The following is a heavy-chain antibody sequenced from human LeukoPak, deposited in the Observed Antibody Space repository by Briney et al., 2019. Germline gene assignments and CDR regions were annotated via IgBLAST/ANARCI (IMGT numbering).Heavy chain of an antibody. V-gene: IGHV4-31*03. J-gene: IGHJ4*02. Sequence: PSQTLSLTCTVSGGSISSGGYYWSWIRQHPGKGLEWIGYIYYSGSTYYNPSLKSRVTISVDTSKNQFSLKLSSVTAADTAVYYCARGDPYDILSISSLIYFDYWGQGTLVTVSS. CDR2: IYYSGST. CDR1: GGSISSGGYY. CDR3: ARGDPYDILSISSLIYFDY. D-gene: IGHD3-9*01.